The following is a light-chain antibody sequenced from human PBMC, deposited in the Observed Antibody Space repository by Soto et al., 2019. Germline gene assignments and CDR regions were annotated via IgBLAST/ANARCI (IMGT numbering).Light chain of an antibody. V-gene: IGKV2D-29*01. CDR3: MQSIDLPPT. CDR2: EVS. Sequence: DIVMTQPPLSLSVTPGQAASISCTSSQTARHSDGRTYLDWYRQKPGQPPKRLIYEVSNRFSGVTERFSGCGSGTDVTLNISRVEADEVGVYYCMQSIDLPPTFGQGNKLEIK. CDR1: QTARHSDGRTY. J-gene: IGKJ2*01.